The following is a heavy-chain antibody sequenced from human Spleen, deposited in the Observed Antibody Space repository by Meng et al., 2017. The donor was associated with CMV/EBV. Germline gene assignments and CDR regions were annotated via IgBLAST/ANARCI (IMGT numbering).Heavy chain of an antibody. J-gene: IGHJ4*02. CDR2: IYSGGSST. CDR1: GFTFNNYA. CDR3: AKFRSRHYLDY. Sequence: GGSLRLSCAASGFTFNNYAMSWVRQAPGKGLEWVSVIYSGGSSTYYADSVKGRFTISRDNSKNTLYLQMNSLIAEDTAVYYCAKFRSRHYLDYWGQGTLVTVSS. D-gene: IGHD1-14*01. V-gene: IGHV3-23*03.